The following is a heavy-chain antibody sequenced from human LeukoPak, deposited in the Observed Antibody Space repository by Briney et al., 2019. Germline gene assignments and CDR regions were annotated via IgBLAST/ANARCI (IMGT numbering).Heavy chain of an antibody. CDR2: ISGSGGST. D-gene: IGHD7-27*01. Sequence: PGGSLRLSCAASGFTFSSYAMSWVRQAPGKGLEWVSAISGSGGSTYYANSVKGRFTISRDNSKNTLYLQMNSLRAEDTAVYYCAKHWGYMYYFDYWGQGTLVTVSS. J-gene: IGHJ4*02. CDR1: GFTFSSYA. CDR3: AKHWGYMYYFDY. V-gene: IGHV3-23*01.